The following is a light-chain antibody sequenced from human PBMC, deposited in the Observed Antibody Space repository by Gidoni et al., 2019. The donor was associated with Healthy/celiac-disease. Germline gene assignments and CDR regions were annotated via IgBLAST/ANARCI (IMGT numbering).Light chain of an antibody. CDR3: QQYNNFSRS. Sequence: EIVMTQSPATLSVSPGERATLSCRASQSVSSNLAWYQQKPGQAPRLLIYGASTRATGIPARFSGSGSGTEFTLTISSLQSEDFAVYYCQQYNNFSRSFGPGTKVDIK. V-gene: IGKV3-15*01. CDR1: QSVSSN. CDR2: GAS. J-gene: IGKJ3*01.